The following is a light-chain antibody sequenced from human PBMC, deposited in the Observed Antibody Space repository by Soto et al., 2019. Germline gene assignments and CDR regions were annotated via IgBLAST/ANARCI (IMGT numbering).Light chain of an antibody. Sequence: QSVLTQPRSVSGSPGQSVTISCTGTSSDVGGYNYVSWYQQPPGRAPKLMIYDVSQRPSGVPDRFSGSKSGNTASLTISGLLAEDEADYYCCSYAGNYIYVFGTGTKLTV. CDR3: CSYAGNYIYV. V-gene: IGLV2-11*01. J-gene: IGLJ1*01. CDR1: SSDVGGYNY. CDR2: DVS.